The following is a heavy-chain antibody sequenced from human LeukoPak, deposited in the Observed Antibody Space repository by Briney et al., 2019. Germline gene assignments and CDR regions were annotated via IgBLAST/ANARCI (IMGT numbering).Heavy chain of an antibody. CDR1: GFTFSSYW. CDR2: IKQDGSEK. Sequence: GGSLRLSCAASGFTFSSYWMSWVRQAPGKGLEWVANIKQDGSEKYYVDSVKGRFTISRDNSKNTLYLQMNSLRAEDTAVYYCAKDRDRIAGLNRFDYWGQGTLVTVSS. D-gene: IGHD6-13*01. CDR3: AKDRDRIAGLNRFDY. V-gene: IGHV3-7*03. J-gene: IGHJ4*02.